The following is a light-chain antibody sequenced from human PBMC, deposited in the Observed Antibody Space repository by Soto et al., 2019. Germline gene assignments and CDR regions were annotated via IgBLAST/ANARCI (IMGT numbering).Light chain of an antibody. Sequence: QSALTQPPSASGSPGQSVTISCTGTSSDVGGYNYVSWYQQHPGKAPKLMIYEVSKRPSGVPDRFSGSKSGNTASLTVSGLQAEDEAEYYCLLSYNGAPAVFGGGTQLTVL. V-gene: IGLV2-8*01. CDR2: EVS. CDR3: LLSYNGAPAV. CDR1: SSDVGGYNY. J-gene: IGLJ7*01.